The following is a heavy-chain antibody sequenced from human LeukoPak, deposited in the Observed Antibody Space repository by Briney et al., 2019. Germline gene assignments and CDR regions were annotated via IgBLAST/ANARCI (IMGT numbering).Heavy chain of an antibody. D-gene: IGHD4-23*01. V-gene: IGHV3-21*01. CDR2: ISSSSSYI. CDR1: GFTFSSYS. J-gene: IGHJ5*02. Sequence: GGSLRLSCAASGFTFSSYSMNWVRQAPGKGLEWVSSISSSSSYIYYADSVKGRFTISRDNSKNTLYLQMNSLRAEDTAVYYCAGGDYGGVSRGGFDPWGQGTLVTVSS. CDR3: AGGDYGGVSRGGFDP.